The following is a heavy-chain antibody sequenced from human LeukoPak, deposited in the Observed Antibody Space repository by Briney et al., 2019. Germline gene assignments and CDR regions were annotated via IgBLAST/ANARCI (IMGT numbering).Heavy chain of an antibody. CDR1: GYTFTSYG. CDR3: ARAGYYASEWFDP. CDR2: IIPIFGTA. Sequence: ASVKVSCKASGYTFTSYGISWVRQAPGQGLEWMGGIIPIFGTANYAQKFQGRVTITADESTSTAYMELSSLRSEDTAVYYCARAGYYASEWFDPWGQGTLVTVSS. V-gene: IGHV1-69*13. D-gene: IGHD1-26*01. J-gene: IGHJ5*02.